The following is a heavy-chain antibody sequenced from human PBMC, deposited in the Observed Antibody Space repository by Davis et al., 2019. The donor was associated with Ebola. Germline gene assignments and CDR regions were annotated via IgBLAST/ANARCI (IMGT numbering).Heavy chain of an antibody. CDR1: GFTFSSYA. J-gene: IGHJ6*02. V-gene: IGHV3-23*01. CDR2: ISGSGGST. CDR3: ARPYYDFWSGYYEGPHYGMDV. D-gene: IGHD3-3*01. Sequence: GGSLRLSCAASGFTFSSYAMSWVRQAPGKGLEWVSAISGSGGSTYYADSVKGRFTISRDNSKNTLYLQMNSLRAEDTAVYYCARPYYDFWSGYYEGPHYGMDVWGQGTTVTVSS.